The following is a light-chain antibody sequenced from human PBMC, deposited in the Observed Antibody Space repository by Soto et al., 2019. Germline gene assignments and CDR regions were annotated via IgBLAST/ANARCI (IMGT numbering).Light chain of an antibody. Sequence: EIVLTQSPGTLSLSPGERATLSCRASQSVSYYLAWYQQKPGQAPRLLIYDASSRATGVPDRFSGSGSGTDFTLTISSLQSEDFAVYYCQQYNNWPPITFGQGTRLEIK. J-gene: IGKJ5*01. V-gene: IGKV3D-15*01. CDR2: DAS. CDR1: QSVSYY. CDR3: QQYNNWPPIT.